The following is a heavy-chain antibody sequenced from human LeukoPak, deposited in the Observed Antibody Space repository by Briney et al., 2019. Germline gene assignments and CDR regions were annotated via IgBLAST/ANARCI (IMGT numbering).Heavy chain of an antibody. CDR3: ARDVKAVAGTPSSINWFDP. D-gene: IGHD6-19*01. V-gene: IGHV4-4*02. J-gene: IGHJ5*02. CDR1: GGSISSSNW. Sequence: PSGTLSLTCAVSGGSISSSNWWSWVRQPPGKGLEWIGEIYHSGSTNYNPSLKSRVTISVDKSKNQFSLKLSSVTAADTAVYYCARDVKAVAGTPSSINWFDPWGQGTLVTVSS. CDR2: IYHSGST.